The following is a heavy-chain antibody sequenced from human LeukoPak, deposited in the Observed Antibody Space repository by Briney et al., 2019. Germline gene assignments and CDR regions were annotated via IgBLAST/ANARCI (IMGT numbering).Heavy chain of an antibody. CDR3: ARDLTYYGSGRPNLGAFDI. Sequence: SETLSLTCSVSGYSISSGFYWGWIRQPPGKGLEWIGNMYHSGSTYYNPSLKSRVTISVDTSKNQFSLKLSSVTAADTAVYYCARDLTYYGSGRPNLGAFDIWGQGTMVTVSS. CDR2: MYHSGST. V-gene: IGHV4-38-2*02. J-gene: IGHJ3*02. CDR1: GYSISSGFY. D-gene: IGHD3-10*01.